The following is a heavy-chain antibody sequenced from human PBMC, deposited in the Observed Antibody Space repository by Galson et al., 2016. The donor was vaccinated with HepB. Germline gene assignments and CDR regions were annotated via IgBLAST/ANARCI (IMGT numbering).Heavy chain of an antibody. J-gene: IGHJ4*02. D-gene: IGHD2-21*02. CDR3: ATVGVVTASGADY. Sequence: SVKVSCKASGYSLTELSMHWVRQAPGKGFEWTGGFDPAHGETIYQQKFQGRVPMTDDTSTDTDYLELSSLRSEDTAVYYCATVGVVTASGADYWGQGTLVIVSS. CDR2: FDPAHGET. CDR1: GYSLTELS. V-gene: IGHV1-24*01.